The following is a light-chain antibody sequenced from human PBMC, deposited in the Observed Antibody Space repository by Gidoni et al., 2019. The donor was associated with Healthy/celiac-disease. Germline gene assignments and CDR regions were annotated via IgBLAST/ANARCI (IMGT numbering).Light chain of an antibody. V-gene: IGLV2-11*01. CDR3: CSYAGSYTSWV. CDR2: DVS. J-gene: IGLJ3*02. CDR1: SSDVGGYNY. Sequence: QSALTQPRSVSGSPCQSVTISCTGTSSDVGGYNYVSWYQQHPGKAPKLMIYDVSKRPSGVPDRFSGSKSGNTASLTISGLQAEDEADYYCCSYAGSYTSWVFGGGTKLTVL.